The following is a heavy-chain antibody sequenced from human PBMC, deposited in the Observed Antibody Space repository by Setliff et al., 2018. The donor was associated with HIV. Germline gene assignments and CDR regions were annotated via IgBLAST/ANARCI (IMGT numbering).Heavy chain of an antibody. J-gene: IGHJ4*02. V-gene: IGHV3-20*04. CDR2: INWNGGST. Sequence: LRLSCAVSGFTFEDYGMSWVRQAPGKGLEWVSGINWNGGSTGYIDSVKGRFTISRDNSKSTLYLQMTNLRAEDTALYFCAKGAGPTTLAEPFDSWGQGTLVTVS. CDR3: AKGAGPTTLAEPFDS. CDR1: GFTFEDYG. D-gene: IGHD1-26*01.